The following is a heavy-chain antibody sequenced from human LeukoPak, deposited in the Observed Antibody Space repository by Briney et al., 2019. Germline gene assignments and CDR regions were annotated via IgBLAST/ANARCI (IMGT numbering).Heavy chain of an antibody. CDR3: ARRNGDYEFDY. Sequence: GESLKISCKGSGYNFATNWIGWVRQMPGKGLEWMGIMYPGDSDTRYSPSFQGQVTISADKSISTAYLQWSSLKASDTAMYYCARRNGDYEFDYWGQGTLVTVSS. CDR2: MYPGDSDT. J-gene: IGHJ4*02. V-gene: IGHV5-51*01. CDR1: GYNFATNW. D-gene: IGHD4-17*01.